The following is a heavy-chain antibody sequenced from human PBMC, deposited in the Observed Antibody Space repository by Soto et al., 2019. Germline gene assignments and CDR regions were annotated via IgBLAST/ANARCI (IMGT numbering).Heavy chain of an antibody. CDR2: IKQDENGK. J-gene: IGHJ4*02. CDR3: ATHDGPAAAGLVLDF. Sequence: EVQLVESGGGLVQPGGSLRLSCEASGFTFSSRWMTWVRQGPGKGLEWVANIKQDENGKDYVDSVKGRVTISRDNAKSSRYLQMNSLRAEDTAVYYCATHDGPAAAGLVLDFWGQGTLVTVPS. D-gene: IGHD6-13*01. CDR1: GFTFSSRW. V-gene: IGHV3-7*02.